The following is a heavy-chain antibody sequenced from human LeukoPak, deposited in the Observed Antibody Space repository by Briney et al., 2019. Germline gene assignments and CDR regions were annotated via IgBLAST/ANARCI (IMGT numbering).Heavy chain of an antibody. CDR1: GGSISSYY. D-gene: IGHD6-19*01. CDR2: IYTSGST. Sequence: PSETLSLTCTVSGGSISSYYWSWIRQPAGKGLEWIGRIYTSGSTNYNPSLKSRVTMSVDTSKNQFSLKLSSVTAADTAVYYCARNDPGYSSGWSPFDYWGQGTLVTVFS. J-gene: IGHJ4*02. CDR3: ARNDPGYSSGWSPFDY. V-gene: IGHV4-4*07.